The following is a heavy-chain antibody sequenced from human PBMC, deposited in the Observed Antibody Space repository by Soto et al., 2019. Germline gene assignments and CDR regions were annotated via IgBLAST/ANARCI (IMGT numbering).Heavy chain of an antibody. J-gene: IGHJ6*03. CDR2: IYYSGST. Sequence: QVQLQESGPGLVKPSETLSLTCTVSGGSISSYYWSWIRQPPGKGLEWIGYIYYSGSTNYNPSLKSRVTISVDTSKNQFSLKLSSVTAADTAVYYCARDLSWRGSSSNYFYYMDVWGKGTTVTVSS. CDR3: ARDLSWRGSSSNYFYYMDV. D-gene: IGHD6-6*01. V-gene: IGHV4-59*01. CDR1: GGSISSYY.